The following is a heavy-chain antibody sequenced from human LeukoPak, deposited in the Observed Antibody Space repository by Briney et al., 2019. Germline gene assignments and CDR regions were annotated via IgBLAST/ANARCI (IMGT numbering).Heavy chain of an antibody. J-gene: IGHJ4*02. V-gene: IGHV3-23*01. Sequence: TGGSLRLSCAVSGFAFGSEAMSWVRQSPARGLEWVASISPGGGTTYYADYVKGRFTISRDNSNNSLFVQMNSLGAEDTAVYFCAKSRSGSANWALRIFDNWGQGTLVTVSS. D-gene: IGHD2-15*01. CDR1: GFAFGSEA. CDR3: AKSRSGSANWALRIFDN. CDR2: ISPGGGTT.